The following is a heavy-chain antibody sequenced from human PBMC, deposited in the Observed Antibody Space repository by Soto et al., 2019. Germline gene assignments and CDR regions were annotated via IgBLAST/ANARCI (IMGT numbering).Heavy chain of an antibody. CDR1: GFTFSSYS. D-gene: IGHD5-12*01. CDR2: ISSSSSYI. V-gene: IGHV3-21*01. J-gene: IGHJ4*02. CDR3: ARGGPYSGYDFRF. Sequence: VGSLRLSCAASGFTFSSYSMNWVRQAPGKGLEWVSSISSSSSYIYYADSVKGRFTISRDNAKNSLYLQMNSLRAEDTAVYYCARGGPYSGYDFRFWGQGTLVTVSS.